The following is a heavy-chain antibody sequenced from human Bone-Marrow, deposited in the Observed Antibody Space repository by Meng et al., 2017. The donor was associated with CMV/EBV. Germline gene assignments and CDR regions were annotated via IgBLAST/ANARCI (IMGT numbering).Heavy chain of an antibody. CDR3: ARRDSSSYYYGMDV. D-gene: IGHD6-13*01. V-gene: IGHV4-39*01. CDR1: GGSISSSSYY. Sequence: SETLSLTCTVSGGSISSSSYYWGWIRQPPGKGLEWIGSIYYSGSTYYNPSLKSRVTISVDTSKNQFSLKLSSVTAADTAVYYCARRDSSSYYYGMDVWGQGTTVTVSS. J-gene: IGHJ6*02. CDR2: IYYSGST.